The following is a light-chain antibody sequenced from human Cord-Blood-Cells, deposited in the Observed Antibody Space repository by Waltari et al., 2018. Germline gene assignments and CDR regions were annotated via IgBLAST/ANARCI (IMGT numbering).Light chain of an antibody. V-gene: IGLV2-11*01. CDR2: DVS. CDR1: SSDVGGYNY. Sequence: QSALTQPRSVSGSPGQSVTISCTGTSSDVGGYNYFSWYRQHPGKAPKLMIYDVSKRPSGVPDRFSGSKSGNTASLTISGLQAEDEADYYCCSYAGSYTLVFGGGTKLTVL. J-gene: IGLJ2*01. CDR3: CSYAGSYTLV.